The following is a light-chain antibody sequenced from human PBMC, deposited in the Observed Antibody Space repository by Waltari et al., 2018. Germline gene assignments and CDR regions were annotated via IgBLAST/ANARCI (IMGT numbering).Light chain of an antibody. J-gene: IGKJ1*01. V-gene: IGKV1-8*01. CDR2: AAS. Sequence: AIRMTQSPSSFSASTGDRVTITSRASQAIGSYLAWYRQKPGRVPKLLISAASTLQSGVPSRFTGSGSGTDFTLTINCLQSEDFATYYCQQYYDYPRTFGQGTKVEVK. CDR1: QAIGSY. CDR3: QQYYDYPRT.